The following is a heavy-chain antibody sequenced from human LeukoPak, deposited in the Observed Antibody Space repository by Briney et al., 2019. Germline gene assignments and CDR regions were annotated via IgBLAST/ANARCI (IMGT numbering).Heavy chain of an antibody. Sequence: ASVKVSCKASGYTFTSYYMHWVRQAPGQGLEWMGITNPSGGSTSYAQKFQGRVTMTTDTSTSTAHMELRSLRSDDTAVYYCARANRRDGYNDYWGQGTLVTVSS. V-gene: IGHV1-46*01. J-gene: IGHJ4*02. CDR1: GYTFTSYY. CDR3: ARANRRDGYNDY. D-gene: IGHD5-24*01. CDR2: TNPSGGST.